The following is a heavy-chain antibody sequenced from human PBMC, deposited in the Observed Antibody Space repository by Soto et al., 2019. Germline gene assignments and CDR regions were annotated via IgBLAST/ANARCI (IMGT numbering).Heavy chain of an antibody. CDR3: ARDGTPQRLMEKTYYNYDSGMDA. J-gene: IGHJ6*02. V-gene: IGHV3-33*01. CDR2: IWYDGTSK. Sequence: QMQLVESGGGVVQPGGSLRLSCGSSGFSFSFYGMHWVRQAPGKGLEWVAFIWYDGTSKFYADSVKGRFTISRDNSKTTLFLEMNSLRAEDTAVYYCARDGTPQRLMEKTYYNYDSGMDAWGQGTTVLVSS. CDR1: GFSFSFYG. D-gene: IGHD3-3*01.